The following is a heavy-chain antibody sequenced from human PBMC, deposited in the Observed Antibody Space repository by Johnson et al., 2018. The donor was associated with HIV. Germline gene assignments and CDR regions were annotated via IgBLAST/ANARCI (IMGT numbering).Heavy chain of an antibody. CDR3: AKNGARGDAFDM. CDR2: IRYDGSNK. Sequence: VQLAESGGGVVQPGGSLRLSCAASGFTFSSYGMHWVRQAPGKGLEWVAFIRYDGSNKYYADSVKGRFTISRDNSKNTLYLQMNSMRAEDTAVYYCAKNGARGDAFDMWGQGTLVTVSS. J-gene: IGHJ3*02. CDR1: GFTFSSYG. V-gene: IGHV3-30*02. D-gene: IGHD2-8*01.